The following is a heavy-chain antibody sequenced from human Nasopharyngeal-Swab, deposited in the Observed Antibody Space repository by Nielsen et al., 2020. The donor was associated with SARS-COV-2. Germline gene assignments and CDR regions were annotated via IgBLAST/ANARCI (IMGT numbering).Heavy chain of an antibody. J-gene: IGHJ3*02. CDR2: ISSSSSYI. Sequence: GESLKISCAASGFTFSSYSMNWVRQAPGKGLEWVSSISSSSSYIYYADSVKGRFTISRDNAKNSLYLQMNSLRAEDTAVYFCAKDSFRDNGVYDAFDIWGQGTMVIVSS. CDR3: AKDSFRDNGVYDAFDI. CDR1: GFTFSSYS. D-gene: IGHD2-8*01. V-gene: IGHV3-21*04.